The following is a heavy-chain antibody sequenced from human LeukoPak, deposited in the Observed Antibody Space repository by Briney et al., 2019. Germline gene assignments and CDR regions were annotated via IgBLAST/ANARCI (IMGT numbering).Heavy chain of an antibody. D-gene: IGHD3-9*01. V-gene: IGHV1-18*01. Sequence: GASVKVSCKDSGYTFTSYGISWVRQAPGQGLEWMGWISAYNGNTNYAQKLQGRVTMTTDTSTSTAYMELRSLRSDDTAVYYCARGAGRYFDWLLPPFDYWGQGTLVTVSS. CDR1: GYTFTSYG. CDR3: ARGAGRYFDWLLPPFDY. CDR2: ISAYNGNT. J-gene: IGHJ4*02.